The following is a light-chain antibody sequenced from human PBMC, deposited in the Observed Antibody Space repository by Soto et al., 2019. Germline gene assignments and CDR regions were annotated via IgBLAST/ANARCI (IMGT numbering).Light chain of an antibody. J-gene: IGKJ5*01. V-gene: IGKV1-5*03. Sequence: DIQMTQSTSTLSASVGDRVSVTCRASQSISSWLAWYQQKPGKAPKLLIYEASALEAGVPSRFSGSGSGTEFTLTISSLQSEDFAVYYCQQYKNWPLFGQGTRLEIK. CDR2: EAS. CDR1: QSISSW. CDR3: QQYKNWPL.